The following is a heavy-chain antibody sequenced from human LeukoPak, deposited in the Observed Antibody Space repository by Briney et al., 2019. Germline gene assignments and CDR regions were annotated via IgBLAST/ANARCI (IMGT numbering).Heavy chain of an antibody. CDR1: GFTFSSYA. CDR2: ISSSSITI. Sequence: PGGSLRLSCAASGFTFSSYAMSWVRQAPGKGLEWVSYISSSSITIYYADSVKGRFTISRDNAKNSLYLQMNSLRAEDTAVYYCAKGGKWDVTPFDYWGQGTLVTVSS. CDR3: AKGGKWDVTPFDY. D-gene: IGHD1-26*01. J-gene: IGHJ4*02. V-gene: IGHV3-48*01.